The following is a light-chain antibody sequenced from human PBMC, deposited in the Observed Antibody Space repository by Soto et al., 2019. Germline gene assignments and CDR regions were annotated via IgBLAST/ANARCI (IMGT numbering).Light chain of an antibody. J-gene: IGKJ4*01. CDR1: QGISSY. Sequence: AIRMTQSPSSLSASTGDRVTITCRASQGISSYLAWYQQKPGKAPKLLIYAASTLQSGVPSRCSGSGSGTDFTLTIRCLQSEDFATYYCQQYYSYPLTFGGGTKVEIK. CDR2: AAS. V-gene: IGKV1-8*01. CDR3: QQYYSYPLT.